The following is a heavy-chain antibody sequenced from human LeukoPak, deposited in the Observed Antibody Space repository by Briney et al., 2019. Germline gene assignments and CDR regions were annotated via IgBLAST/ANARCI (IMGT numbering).Heavy chain of an antibody. J-gene: IGHJ4*02. D-gene: IGHD2/OR15-2a*01. CDR1: GFTFDDYA. CDR2: ISWNSGSI. Sequence: GGSLRLSCAASGFTFDDYAMHWVRQAPGKGLEWFSGISWNSGSIGYADSVKGRFTISRDNAKNSLYLQMNSLRAEDMALYYCAKGSTLYAPFDYWGQGTLVTVSS. CDR3: AKGSTLYAPFDY. V-gene: IGHV3-9*03.